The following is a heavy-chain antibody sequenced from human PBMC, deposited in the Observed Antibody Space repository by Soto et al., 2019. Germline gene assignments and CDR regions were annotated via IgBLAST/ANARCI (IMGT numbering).Heavy chain of an antibody. CDR1: GYTFTSYD. D-gene: IGHD6-19*01. CDR3: ARGRRVAGDDHFDY. Sequence: QVQLVQSGAEVKKPGASVKVSCKASGYTFTSYDINWVRQATGQGLEWMGWMNPNSGNTGYAQKFQGRVTMNRNTSISTAYMELSSLRSEDTAVYYCARGRRVAGDDHFDYWGQGTLVTVSS. J-gene: IGHJ4*02. V-gene: IGHV1-8*01. CDR2: MNPNSGNT.